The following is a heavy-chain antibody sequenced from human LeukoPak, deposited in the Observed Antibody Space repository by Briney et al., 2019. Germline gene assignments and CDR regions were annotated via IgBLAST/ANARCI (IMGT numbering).Heavy chain of an antibody. J-gene: IGHJ6*02. CDR1: GFXFSSYG. CDR2: ISYDGSNK. Sequence: GGSLRLSCAASGFXFSSYGIHWVRQAPGKGLEWVAVISYDGSNKYYADSVKGRFTISRDNSKNTLYLQMNSLRAEDTAVYYCAKPRIAVAGTYYYGMDVWGQGTTVTVSS. V-gene: IGHV3-30*18. CDR3: AKPRIAVAGTYYYGMDV. D-gene: IGHD6-19*01.